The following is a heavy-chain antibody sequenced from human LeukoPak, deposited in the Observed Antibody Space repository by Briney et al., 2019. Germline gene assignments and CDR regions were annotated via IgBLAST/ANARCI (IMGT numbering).Heavy chain of an antibody. CDR2: ISYDGSNK. Sequence: GGSLRLSCAASGFTFSSYGMHWVRQAPGKGLEWVAVISYDGSNKYYADSVKGRFTISRDNSKNTLYLQMNSLRAEDKAVYYCATPTNVLLWFEELGYWGQGTLVTVSS. V-gene: IGHV3-30*03. CDR3: ATPTNVLLWFEELGY. CDR1: GFTFSSYG. D-gene: IGHD3-10*01. J-gene: IGHJ4*02.